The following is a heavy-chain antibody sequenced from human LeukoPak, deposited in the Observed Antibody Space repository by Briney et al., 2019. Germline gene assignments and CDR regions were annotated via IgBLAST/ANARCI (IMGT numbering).Heavy chain of an antibody. CDR3: AKDRVIRGIDY. CDR1: GGSISSYY. Sequence: SETLSLTCTVSGGSISSYYWSWIRQPAGKGLEWIGRIYTSGSTNYNPSLKSRVTMSVDTSKNQFSLRLISVTAADTAVYYCAKDRVIRGIDYWGQGTLVTVSS. J-gene: IGHJ4*02. CDR2: IYTSGST. D-gene: IGHD3-10*01. V-gene: IGHV4-4*07.